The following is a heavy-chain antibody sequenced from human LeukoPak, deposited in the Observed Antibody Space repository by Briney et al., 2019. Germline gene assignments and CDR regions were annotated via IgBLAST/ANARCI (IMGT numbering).Heavy chain of an antibody. CDR2: IRFDGKNT. Sequence: GGSLRLSCAASGFTFGTYGMHWVRQAPGKGLEWVAYIRFDGKNTNYADSVKGRLTISRDNSKNTLYLQMNTVTTEDTGLYYCAKKKAGDGDRLDSWGQGTRVTVSA. J-gene: IGHJ4*02. V-gene: IGHV3-30*02. CDR1: GFTFGTYG. D-gene: IGHD5-24*01. CDR3: AKKKAGDGDRLDS.